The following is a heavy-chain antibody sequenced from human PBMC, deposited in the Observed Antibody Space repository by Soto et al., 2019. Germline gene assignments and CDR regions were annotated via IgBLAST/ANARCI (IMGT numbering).Heavy chain of an antibody. Sequence: EVQLVESGGGLVQPGGSLRLSCAASGFTFSSYWMSWVRQAPGKGLEWVANIKQDGSEKYYVDSVKGRFTISRDNAKNSLYLQMNSLRAEDTAVYYCAREYCSSTSCYTEGTEEYYYYYGMDVWGQGTTVTVSS. CDR3: AREYCSSTSCYTEGTEEYYYYYGMDV. V-gene: IGHV3-7*03. D-gene: IGHD2-2*02. J-gene: IGHJ6*02. CDR2: IKQDGSEK. CDR1: GFTFSSYW.